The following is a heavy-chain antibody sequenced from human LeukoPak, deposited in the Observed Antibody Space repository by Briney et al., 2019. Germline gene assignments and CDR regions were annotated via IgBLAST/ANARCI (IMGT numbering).Heavy chain of an antibody. Sequence: GGSLRLSCAASGFTFTSYGMHWVRQAPGKGLEWVAFIQYDGSNKYYADSVKGRFIISRDNSKNTLYLQMNSLRAEDTAVYYCAILGEVGATTVYWGQGTLVTVSS. CDR3: AILGEVGATTVY. CDR1: GFTFTSYG. J-gene: IGHJ4*02. CDR2: IQYDGSNK. D-gene: IGHD1-26*01. V-gene: IGHV3-30*02.